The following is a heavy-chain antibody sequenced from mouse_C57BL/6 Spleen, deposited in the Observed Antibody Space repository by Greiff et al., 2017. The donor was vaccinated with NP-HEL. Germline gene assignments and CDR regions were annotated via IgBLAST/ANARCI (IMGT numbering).Heavy chain of an antibody. V-gene: IGHV1-53*01. CDR1: GYTFTSYW. J-gene: IGHJ4*01. Sequence: QVQLQQPGTELVKPGASVKLSCKASGYTFTSYWMHWVKQRPGQGLEWIGNINPSNGGSNYNEKFKSKATLTVDKSSSTAYMQLSSLTSEDSAVYYCARRAGYYGSSPCYAMDYWGQGTSVTVSS. D-gene: IGHD1-1*01. CDR3: ARRAGYYGSSPCYAMDY. CDR2: INPSNGGS.